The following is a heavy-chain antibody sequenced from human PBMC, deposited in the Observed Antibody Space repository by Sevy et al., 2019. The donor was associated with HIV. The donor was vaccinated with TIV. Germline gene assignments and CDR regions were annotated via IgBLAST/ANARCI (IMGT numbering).Heavy chain of an antibody. CDR2: ISYDERDI. D-gene: IGHD2-8*01. CDR1: GFTFSDYA. V-gene: IGHV3-30*03. J-gene: IGHJ4*02. Sequence: GGSLRLSCAASGFTFSDYAMHWVRQAPGKGLEWLSYISYDERDIYYLDSVRGRFSVSRDISKRTLFLQMNDLRPEDTAVYYCARRDVNHQYLMDYWGQGILVTVS. CDR3: ARRDVNHQYLMDY.